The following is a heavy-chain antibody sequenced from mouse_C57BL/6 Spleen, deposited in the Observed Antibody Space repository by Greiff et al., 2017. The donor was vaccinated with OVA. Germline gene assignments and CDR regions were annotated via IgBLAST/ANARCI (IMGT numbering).Heavy chain of an antibody. CDR3: ARPANYYGSSYWYFDV. D-gene: IGHD1-1*01. Sequence: EVHLVESGGGLVKPGGSLKLSCAASGFTFSSYTMSWVRQTPEKRLEWVATISGGGGNTYYPDSVKGRFTISRDNAKNTLFLQMSSLRSEDTALYYCARPANYYGSSYWYFDVWGTGTTVTVSS. CDR1: GFTFSSYT. V-gene: IGHV5-9*01. CDR2: ISGGGGNT. J-gene: IGHJ1*03.